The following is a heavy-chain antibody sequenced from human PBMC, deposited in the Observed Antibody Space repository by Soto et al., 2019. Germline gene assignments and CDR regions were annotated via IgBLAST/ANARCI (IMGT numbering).Heavy chain of an antibody. CDR2: ISGSGGST. CDR1: GFTFSSYA. D-gene: IGHD2-15*01. CDR3: AKGGFCSGATCYVDY. Sequence: EVQLLESGGGLVQPGGSLRLSCAASGFTFSSYAMSWVRQAPGKGLEWVSAISGSGGSTYYADSVKGRFTFSRDNSKNTLFLQMNSLRAEDTAVYYCAKGGFCSGATCYVDYWGQGTLVTVSS. J-gene: IGHJ4*02. V-gene: IGHV3-23*01.